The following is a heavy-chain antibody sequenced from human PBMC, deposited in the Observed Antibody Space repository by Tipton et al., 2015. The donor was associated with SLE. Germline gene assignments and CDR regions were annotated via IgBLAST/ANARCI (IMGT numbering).Heavy chain of an antibody. Sequence: LRLSCAVYGGSFSGYYWSWIRQSPGKGLEYIGYIYDTGRTNYNPSLKSRVTISLDASKNQFTLRLSSVTAADTAVYYCARNRVFYFDYWGQGSLVTVSS. J-gene: IGHJ4*02. CDR1: GGSFSGYY. V-gene: IGHV4-59*08. CDR3: ARNRVFYFDY. CDR2: IYDTGRT.